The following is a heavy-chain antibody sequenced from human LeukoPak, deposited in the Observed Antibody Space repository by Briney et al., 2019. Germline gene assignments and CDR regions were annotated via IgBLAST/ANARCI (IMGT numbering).Heavy chain of an antibody. D-gene: IGHD2-15*01. V-gene: IGHV7-4-1*02. CDR2: INTNTGNP. Sequence: GASVKVSCKASGYTFTSYAMNWVRQAPGQGLEWMGWINTNTGNPTYAQGFTGRFVFSLDTSISTAYLQISSLKAEDTAVYYCARGXYCSGGSCYTPPDFDYWGQGTLVTVSS. CDR3: ARGXYCSGGSCYTPPDFDY. J-gene: IGHJ4*02. CDR1: GYTFTSYA.